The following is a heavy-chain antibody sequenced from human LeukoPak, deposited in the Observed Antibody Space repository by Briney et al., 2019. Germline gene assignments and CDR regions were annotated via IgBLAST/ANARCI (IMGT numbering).Heavy chain of an antibody. CDR3: ARDSEQWLVPST. V-gene: IGHV4-34*01. D-gene: IGHD6-19*01. J-gene: IGHJ5*02. Sequence: PSETLSLTCAVYGGSFSGYYWSWIRQPPGKGLEWIGEINHSGSTNYNPSLKSRVTISVDTSKNQFSLKLSSVTAADTAVYYCARDSEQWLVPSTWGQGTLVTVSS. CDR1: GGSFSGYY. CDR2: INHSGST.